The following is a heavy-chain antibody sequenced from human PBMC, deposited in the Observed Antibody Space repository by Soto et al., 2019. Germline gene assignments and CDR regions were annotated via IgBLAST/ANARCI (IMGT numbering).Heavy chain of an antibody. J-gene: IGHJ6*02. CDR1: GFTFSSYD. V-gene: IGHV3-13*01. CDR2: IGTAGDT. CDR3: ARSVRTIAVAGTRIYGMDV. D-gene: IGHD6-19*01. Sequence: PGGSLRLSCAASGFTFSSYDMHWVRQATGKGLEWVSAIGTAGDTYYPGSVKGRFTISRENAKNSLYLQMNSLRAGDTAVYYCARSVRTIAVAGTRIYGMDVWGQGTTVTVSS.